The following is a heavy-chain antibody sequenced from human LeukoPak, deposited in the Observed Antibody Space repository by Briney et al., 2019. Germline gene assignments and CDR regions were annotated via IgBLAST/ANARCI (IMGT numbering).Heavy chain of an antibody. V-gene: IGHV3-74*01. D-gene: IGHD2-2*01. CDR2: INSDGSST. Sequence: PGGSLRLSCAASGFTFSTYWMHWVRQAPGTGLVWVSLINSDGSSTNYADSVKGRFTISRDNAKNTLYLQMNSLRAEDTAVYYCATDVPAVTIFGYWGQGTLVIVSS. CDR3: ATDVPAVTIFGY. J-gene: IGHJ4*02. CDR1: GFTFSTYW.